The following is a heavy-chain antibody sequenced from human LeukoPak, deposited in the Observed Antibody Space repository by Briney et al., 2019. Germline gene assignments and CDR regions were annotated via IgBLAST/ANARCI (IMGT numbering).Heavy chain of an antibody. Sequence: SETLSLTCTVSGVSISSYYWSWIRQPPGKGLGWIGYIYYSGSTNYNPSLKSRVTISVDTSKNQFSLKLSSVTAADTAVYYCARVPTVTFFDYWGQGTLVTVSS. V-gene: IGHV4-59*12. CDR2: IYYSGST. CDR3: ARVPTVTFFDY. CDR1: GVSISSYY. J-gene: IGHJ4*02. D-gene: IGHD4-17*01.